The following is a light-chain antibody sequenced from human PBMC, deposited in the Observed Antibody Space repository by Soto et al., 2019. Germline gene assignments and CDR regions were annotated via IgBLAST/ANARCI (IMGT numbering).Light chain of an antibody. CDR1: QSVSSN. CDR2: DAF. V-gene: IGKV3-11*01. CDR3: QQRSNWPIT. J-gene: IGKJ5*01. Sequence: VVMTQSPATLSVSPGERATLSCRASQSVSSNLAWFQQKPGQAPRLLIYDAFIRATGIPARFSGSESGTDFTLTISSLEPEDFAVYYCQQRSNWPITFGQGTRLE.